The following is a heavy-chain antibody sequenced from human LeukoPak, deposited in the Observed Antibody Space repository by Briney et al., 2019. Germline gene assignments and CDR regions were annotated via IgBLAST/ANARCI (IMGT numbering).Heavy chain of an antibody. CDR2: IYYSGST. V-gene: IGHV4-39*01. J-gene: IGHJ4*02. CDR1: AGSISSSSYY. Sequence: PSETLSLTCTVSAGSISSSSYYWGWIRQPPGKGLEWIGSIYYSGSTYYNPSLKSRVTTSVDTSKNQFSLKLSSVTAADTAVYYCASSHYYDSIWGQGTLVTVSS. CDR3: ASSHYYDSI. D-gene: IGHD3-22*01.